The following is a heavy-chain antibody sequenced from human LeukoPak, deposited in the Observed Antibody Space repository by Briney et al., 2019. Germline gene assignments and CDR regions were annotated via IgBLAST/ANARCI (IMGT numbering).Heavy chain of an antibody. CDR2: INSGSTTI. CDR3: ARRDRGDY. Sequence: GGSLRHSCAASGFTFSTYSMNWVRQAPGEGVEGGSYINSGSTTIYYADSVKGRFTISRDNAKNSLYLQMNSLRVEDTAVYYCARRDRGDYWGQGTLVTVSS. CDR1: GFTFSTYS. V-gene: IGHV3-48*04. J-gene: IGHJ4*02. D-gene: IGHD1-14*01.